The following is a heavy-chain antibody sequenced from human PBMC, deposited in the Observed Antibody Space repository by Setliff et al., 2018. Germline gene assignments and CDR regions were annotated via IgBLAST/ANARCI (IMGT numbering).Heavy chain of an antibody. CDR3: ARHENDYGDYDDAFDI. D-gene: IGHD4-17*01. CDR2: IYYSGRT. V-gene: IGHV4-59*08. J-gene: IGHJ3*02. CDR1: GGSISTYY. Sequence: PSETLSLTCTVSGGSISTYYWSWIRQPPGKGLEWTGYIYYSGRTNYNPSLRSRVTISVDTSKNQFSLKVSSVTAVDTAVYYCARHENDYGDYDDAFDIWGQGTMVTVSS.